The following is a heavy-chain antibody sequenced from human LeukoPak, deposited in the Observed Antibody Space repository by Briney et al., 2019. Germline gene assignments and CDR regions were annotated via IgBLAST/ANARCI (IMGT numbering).Heavy chain of an antibody. CDR2: ISWNSGGI. D-gene: IGHD2/OR15-2a*01. Sequence: GGSLRLSCVASGFTFAESAMHWVRQAPGKGPEWVSGISWNSGGIAYVDSVKGRFTISRDNTKNSLYLQMNSLRVEDTALYFCAKDLWSDVPRHLHCNSVICKVTAFDAWGHGTVVVVSS. V-gene: IGHV3-9*01. J-gene: IGHJ3*01. CDR1: GFTFAESA. CDR3: AKDLWSDVPRHLHCNSVICKVTAFDA.